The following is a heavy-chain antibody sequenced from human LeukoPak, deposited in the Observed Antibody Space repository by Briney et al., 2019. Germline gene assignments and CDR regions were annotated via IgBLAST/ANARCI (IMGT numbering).Heavy chain of an antibody. CDR1: GYTFTSYG. J-gene: IGHJ6*03. CDR3: ARGFEGGIYYYYYMDV. CDR2: ISAYNGNT. D-gene: IGHD3-16*01. V-gene: IGHV1-18*01. Sequence: GASVKVSCKASGYTFTSYGISWVRQAPGQGLEWMGWISAYNGNTNYAQKLQGRVTMTTDTSTSTAYMELRSLRSDDTAVYYCARGFEGGIYYYYYMDVWGKGTTVTVSS.